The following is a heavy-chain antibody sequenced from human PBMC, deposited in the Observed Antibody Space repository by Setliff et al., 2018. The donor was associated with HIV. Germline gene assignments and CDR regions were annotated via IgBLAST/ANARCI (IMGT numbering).Heavy chain of an antibody. D-gene: IGHD3-16*01. Sequence: KTSETLSLTCTVSGDSISGNYYWAWIRQPPGKGLEWIATVFSGGSSKYNPSLWSRVTISVDTAKNQFYLKLRSVSAADTAVYYCARHPFPPMRDYYYYIDVWGKGTTVTVSS. CDR1: GDSISGNYY. J-gene: IGHJ6*03. CDR2: VFSGGSS. CDR3: ARHPFPPMRDYYYYIDV. V-gene: IGHV4-39*01.